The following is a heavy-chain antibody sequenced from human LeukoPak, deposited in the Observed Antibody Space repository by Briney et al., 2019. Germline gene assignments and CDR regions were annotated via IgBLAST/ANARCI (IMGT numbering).Heavy chain of an antibody. J-gene: IGHJ6*03. CDR3: AREYVADCSSTSCTYYYYYYMDV. CDR1: GFTVSSNY. D-gene: IGHD2-2*01. CDR2: IYSGGST. Sequence: PGGSLRLSCAASGFTVSSNYMSWVRQAPGKGLEWVSVIYSGGSTYYADSVKGRFTISRDNSKNTLYPQMNSLRAEDTAVYYCAREYVADCSSTSCTYYYYYYMDVWGKGTTVTVSS. V-gene: IGHV3-66*02.